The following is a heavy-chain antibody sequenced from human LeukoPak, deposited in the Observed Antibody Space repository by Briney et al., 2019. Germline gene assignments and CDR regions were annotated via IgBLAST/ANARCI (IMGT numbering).Heavy chain of an antibody. CDR3: ARADKLGPTDY. Sequence: ASVKLSCKASGYTFTGYYMHWVRQAPGQGLEWMGWINPNSGGTNYAQKFQGRVTMTRDTSISTAYMELSRLRSDDTAVYYCARADKLGPTDYWGQGRLVSVSS. V-gene: IGHV1-2*02. D-gene: IGHD7-27*01. CDR2: INPNSGGT. CDR1: GYTFTGYY. J-gene: IGHJ4*02.